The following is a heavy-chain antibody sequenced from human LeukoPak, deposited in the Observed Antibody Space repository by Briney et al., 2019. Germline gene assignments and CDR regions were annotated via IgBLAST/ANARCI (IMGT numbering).Heavy chain of an antibody. J-gene: IGHJ3*02. CDR2: IYTSGST. V-gene: IGHV4-4*07. Sequence: SETLSLTCTVSGGSISSYYWNWIRQPAGKGLEWIGRIYTSGSTNYNPSLKSRVTMSVDTSKNQFSLKLSSVTAADTAVYYCARDNRGLDWQWLVFGINAFDIWGQGTMVTVSS. D-gene: IGHD6-19*01. CDR3: ARDNRGLDWQWLVFGINAFDI. CDR1: GGSISSYY.